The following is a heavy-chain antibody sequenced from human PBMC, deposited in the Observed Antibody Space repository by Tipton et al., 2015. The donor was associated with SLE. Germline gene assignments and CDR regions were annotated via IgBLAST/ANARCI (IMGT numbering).Heavy chain of an antibody. V-gene: IGHV4-39*07. J-gene: IGHJ3*02. CDR2: IFYSGYT. Sequence: TLSLTCTVSGGSIGSGSFYWGWIRQPPGKGLEWLGTIFYSGYTYYNPSLQSRVTISVDTSKDQFSLKLNSVTAADTAVYYCARAPGPGGSFGIWGQGTMVTV. CDR3: ARAPGPGGSFGI. D-gene: IGHD1-1*01. CDR1: GGSIGSGSFY.